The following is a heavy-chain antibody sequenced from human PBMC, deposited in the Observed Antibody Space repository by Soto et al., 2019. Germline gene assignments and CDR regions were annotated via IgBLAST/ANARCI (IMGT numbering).Heavy chain of an antibody. CDR1: GYTLTELS. V-gene: IGHV1-24*01. Sequence: QVQLVQSGAEVKKPGASVKVSCKVSGYTLTELSMHWVRQAPGKGLEWMGGFDPEDGETIYAQKFQGRVTMTEDTSTDTAYMELSSLRSEDTAVYYCATSRKDIVLVPAAHRLRRLVFDYWGQGTLVTVSS. D-gene: IGHD2-2*01. CDR3: ATSRKDIVLVPAAHRLRRLVFDY. CDR2: FDPEDGET. J-gene: IGHJ4*02.